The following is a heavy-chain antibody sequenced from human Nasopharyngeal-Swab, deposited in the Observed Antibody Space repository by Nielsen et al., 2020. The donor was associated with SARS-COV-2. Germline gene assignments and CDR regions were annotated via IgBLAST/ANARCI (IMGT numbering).Heavy chain of an antibody. J-gene: IGHJ4*02. CDR1: GYTFSSYY. V-gene: IGHV1-46*01. D-gene: IGHD4-17*01. Sequence: ASVKVSCKTSGYTFSSYYVHWVRQAPGQGLEWMAIINPSGGTTGYAQKFQGRVTLTRDTSTSTVYMELSSLRSEGTAVYYCARDPYGDGSNDYWGQGTLVTVSS. CDR2: INPSGGTT. CDR3: ARDPYGDGSNDY.